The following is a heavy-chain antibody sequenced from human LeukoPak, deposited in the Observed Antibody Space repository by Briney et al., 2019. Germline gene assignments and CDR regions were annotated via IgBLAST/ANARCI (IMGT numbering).Heavy chain of an antibody. D-gene: IGHD3-22*01. V-gene: IGHV1-18*01. CDR3: AREGYYDSSGYYLGQDDAFDI. CDR2: ISAYNGNT. Sequence: ASVKVSCKASGYTFTSYGISWVRQAPGQGLEWMGWISAYNGNTNYAQKMQGRVTMTTDTSTSTAYMELRRLRSDDTAVYYCAREGYYDSSGYYLGQDDAFDIWGQGTMVTVSS. CDR1: GYTFTSYG. J-gene: IGHJ3*02.